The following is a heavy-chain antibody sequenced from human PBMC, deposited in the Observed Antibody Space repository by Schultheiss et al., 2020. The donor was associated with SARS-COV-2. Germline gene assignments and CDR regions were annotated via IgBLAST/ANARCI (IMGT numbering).Heavy chain of an antibody. CDR2: VYHGGTA. Sequence: SETLSLTCGVSGYSISSEYYWGWVRQPPGKGLEWIGSVYHGGTAYYNPSLKSRVTISVDTSKNQFSLKLSSVTAADTAVYYCARECGAGSCSSSYWGQGTLVTVSS. CDR3: ARECGAGSCSSSY. D-gene: IGHD2-15*01. V-gene: IGHV4-38-2*02. J-gene: IGHJ4*02. CDR1: GYSISSEYY.